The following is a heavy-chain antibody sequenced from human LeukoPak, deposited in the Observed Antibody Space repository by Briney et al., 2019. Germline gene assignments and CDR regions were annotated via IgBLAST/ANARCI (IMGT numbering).Heavy chain of an antibody. Sequence: GGSLRLSCAASGFTFSSYAMSWVRQAPGKGLEWVSAISGSGGSTYYADSVKGRFTISRDNSKNTLYLQMNSLRAEDTAVYYCAKLELAMGIPRRMNGFDYWGQGTLVTVSS. D-gene: IGHD5-24*01. V-gene: IGHV3-23*01. CDR3: AKLELAMGIPRRMNGFDY. CDR2: ISGSGGST. J-gene: IGHJ4*02. CDR1: GFTFSSYA.